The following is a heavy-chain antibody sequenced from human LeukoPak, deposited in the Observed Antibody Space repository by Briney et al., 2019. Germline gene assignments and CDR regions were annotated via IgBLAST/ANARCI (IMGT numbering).Heavy chain of an antibody. V-gene: IGHV1-2*02. Sequence: GASVKVSCKASGYTFIDYYMHWVRQAPGQGLEWIGWINPNSGGTNFAQKFQGRVTMTTDTSISTAYMEVSRLRSDDTAVYYCARVRIGQQLDKYYYYAMDVWGQGTTVTVSS. J-gene: IGHJ6*02. D-gene: IGHD6-13*01. CDR2: INPNSGGT. CDR3: ARVRIGQQLDKYYYYAMDV. CDR1: GYTFIDYY.